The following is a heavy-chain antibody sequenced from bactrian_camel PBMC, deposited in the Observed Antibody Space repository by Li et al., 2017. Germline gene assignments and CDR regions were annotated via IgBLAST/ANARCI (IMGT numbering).Heavy chain of an antibody. Sequence: DVQLVESGGGLVQPGGSLRLSCAASGFAFSSAAMSWVRQAPGQGLEWVSAITSGSGITRYVVSVKGRFTISRDNAKNTLYLQLNSLKTEDTAMYYCTKYVKEGGIDYFGFTYWSQGTQVTVS. CDR3: TKYVKEGGIDYFGFTY. D-gene: IGHD2*01. CDR1: GFAFSSAA. CDR2: ITSGSGIT. V-gene: IGHV3S42*01. J-gene: IGHJ4*01.